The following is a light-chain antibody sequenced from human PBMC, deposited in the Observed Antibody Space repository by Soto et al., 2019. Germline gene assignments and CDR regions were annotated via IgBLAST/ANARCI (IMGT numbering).Light chain of an antibody. Sequence: DIQMTQSPSTLSASVGDRVTITCRASQSIGSWLAWFQQKAGKAPKLLIYKVSRLESGVPSRFSGSGSGTEFTLTISSLQPDDFATYYCQQYNTNPLTFGQGTKVDIK. CDR2: KVS. CDR1: QSIGSW. CDR3: QQYNTNPLT. J-gene: IGKJ1*01. V-gene: IGKV1-5*03.